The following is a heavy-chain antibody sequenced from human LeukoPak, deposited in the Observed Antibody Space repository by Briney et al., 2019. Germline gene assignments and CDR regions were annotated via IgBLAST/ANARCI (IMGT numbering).Heavy chain of an antibody. J-gene: IGHJ6*02. CDR2: IYYSGST. Sequence: SETLSLTCTVSGGSISNYYWSWIRQPPGKGLEWIGYIYYSGSTNYNPSLKSRVTISVDTSKNQFSLKLNSVTAADTAVYYCARGLVPEGYNSGWYGYYYYGMDVWGQGTTVTVSS. D-gene: IGHD6-19*01. V-gene: IGHV4-59*01. CDR1: GGSISNYY. CDR3: ARGLVPEGYNSGWYGYYYYGMDV.